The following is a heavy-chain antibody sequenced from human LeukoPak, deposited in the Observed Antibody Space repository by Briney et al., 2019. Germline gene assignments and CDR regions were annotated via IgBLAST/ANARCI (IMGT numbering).Heavy chain of an antibody. CDR3: ARGGVFMAAATFDY. CDR1: GFTFSTYA. Sequence: GGSLRLSCTASGFTFSTYAMSWVRQAPGKGLEWVSAITDSGGNTYYAAPVKGRFTISRDNSKNTLYLQMNSLRAEDTAVYYCARGGVFMAAATFDYWGQGTLVTVSS. CDR2: ITDSGGNT. V-gene: IGHV3-23*01. D-gene: IGHD2-15*01. J-gene: IGHJ4*02.